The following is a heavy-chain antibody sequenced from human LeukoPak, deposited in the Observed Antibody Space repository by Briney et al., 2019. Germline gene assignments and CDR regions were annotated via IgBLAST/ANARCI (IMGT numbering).Heavy chain of an antibody. CDR3: ARNNTRTVSRGSSRRRANAFDI. Sequence: SDTLSLTCAVSGSSISITYYWGWIRQPPGTGLEWIGSIYHSGNPYYNPSLRSRVTISVDTSKKQFSLKLSSVTAADTAVYYCARNNTRTVSRGSSRRRANAFDIWGQGTMVTVSS. CDR1: GSSISITYY. J-gene: IGHJ3*02. CDR2: IYHSGNP. V-gene: IGHV4-38-2*01. D-gene: IGHD6-13*01.